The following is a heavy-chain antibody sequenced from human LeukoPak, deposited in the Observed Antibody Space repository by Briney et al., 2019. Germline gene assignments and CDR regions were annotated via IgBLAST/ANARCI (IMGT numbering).Heavy chain of an antibody. V-gene: IGHV3-30-3*01. J-gene: IGHJ4*02. CDR2: ISYDGSNK. CDR1: GFTFSSYA. D-gene: IGHD2-2*01. Sequence: GRSLRLSCAASGFTFSSYAMHWVRQAPGKGLEWVAVISYDGSNKYYADSVKGRFTISRDNSKNTLYLQMNSLRAEDTAVYYCARDHGSRYCSSTSCYGFDYWGQGTLVTVSS. CDR3: ARDHGSRYCSSTSCYGFDY.